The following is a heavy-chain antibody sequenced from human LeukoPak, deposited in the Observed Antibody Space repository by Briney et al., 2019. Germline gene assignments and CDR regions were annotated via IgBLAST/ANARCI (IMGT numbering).Heavy chain of an antibody. CDR1: GFTFTLYS. D-gene: IGHD5-24*01. V-gene: IGHV3-21*01. CDR3: ARDFRNQFDGYSPPYHFDY. J-gene: IGHJ4*02. CDR2: ISSGSGHI. Sequence: GGSLRLSRAASGFTFTLYSMSWVRQAPGKGLEWVSSISSGSGHIYYADSLKGRFTISRDNAKNSLYLQMNSLRAEDTAVYYCARDFRNQFDGYSPPYHFDYWGQGTLVTVSS.